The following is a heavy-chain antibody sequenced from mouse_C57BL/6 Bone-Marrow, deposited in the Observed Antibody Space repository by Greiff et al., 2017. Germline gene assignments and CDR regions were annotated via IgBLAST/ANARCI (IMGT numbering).Heavy chain of an antibody. V-gene: IGHV1-18*01. D-gene: IGHD2-5*01. CDR2: INPNNGGT. J-gene: IGHJ4*01. CDR1: GYTFTDYN. CDR3: ARNYYSNHYYAMDY. Sequence: EVQLQQSGPELVKPGASVKIPCKASGYTFTDYNMDWVKQSHGKSLEWIGDINPNNGGTIYNQKFKGKATLTVDKSSSTAYMELRSLTSEDTAVYYCARNYYSNHYYAMDYWGQGTSVTVSS.